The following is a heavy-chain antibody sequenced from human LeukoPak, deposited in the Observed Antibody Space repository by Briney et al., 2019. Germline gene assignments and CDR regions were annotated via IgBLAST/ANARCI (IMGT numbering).Heavy chain of an antibody. V-gene: IGHV1-2*02. CDR3: SRGIIGGYDFDY. D-gene: IGHD5-12*01. Sequence: ASVKVSCKASGYTFTGYYMHWVRRAAGQGLEWMGWIYSNSGATNYAQKFKDRVTMTRDTSISAAYMELSRLRSDDTATYYCSRGIIGGYDFDYWGQGSLVTVSS. J-gene: IGHJ4*02. CDR1: GYTFTGYY. CDR2: IYSNSGAT.